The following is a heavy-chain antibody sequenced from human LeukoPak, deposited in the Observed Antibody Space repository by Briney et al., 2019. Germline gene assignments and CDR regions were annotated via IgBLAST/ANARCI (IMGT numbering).Heavy chain of an antibody. J-gene: IGHJ4*02. CDR3: AKDLYDSSGIVTHY. CDR1: GFTFSSYG. V-gene: IGHV3-30*02. Sequence: GGSLGLSCAASGFTFSSYGMHWVRQAPGKGLEWVAFIRFDGSNQYYADSVKGRFTISRDNSKNTLYLQMNSLRAEDTAVYYCAKDLYDSSGIVTHYWGQGTLVTVSS. CDR2: IRFDGSNQ. D-gene: IGHD3-22*01.